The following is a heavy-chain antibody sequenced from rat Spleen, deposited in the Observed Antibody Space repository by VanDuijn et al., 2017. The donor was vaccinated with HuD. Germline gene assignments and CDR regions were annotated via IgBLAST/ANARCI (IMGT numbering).Heavy chain of an antibody. CDR2: ISYDGSST. D-gene: IGHD4-3*01. CDR3: ARQDGSGYLYWYFDF. Sequence: EVQLVESDGGLVQPGRSLKLSCAASGFTFSDYYMAWVRQAPTKGLEWVATISYDGSSTYYRDSVKGRFTISRDNAKSTLYLQMDSLRSEDTATYYCARQDGSGYLYWYFDFWGPGTMVTVSS. J-gene: IGHJ1*01. V-gene: IGHV5-29*01. CDR1: GFTFSDYY.